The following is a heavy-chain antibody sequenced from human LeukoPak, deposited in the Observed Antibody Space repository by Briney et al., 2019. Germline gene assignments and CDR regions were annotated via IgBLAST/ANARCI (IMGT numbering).Heavy chain of an antibody. CDR1: GGSFSGYY. Sequence: SETLSLACAVYGGSFSGYYWSWIRQPPGKGLEWIGEINHSGSTNYNPSLKSRVTISVDTSKNQFSLKLSSVTAADTAVYYCARSDNRGSKPWTLRRYFFDYWGQGALVTVSS. D-gene: IGHD3-22*01. CDR3: ARSDNRGSKPWTLRRYFFDY. CDR2: INHSGST. V-gene: IGHV4-34*01. J-gene: IGHJ4*02.